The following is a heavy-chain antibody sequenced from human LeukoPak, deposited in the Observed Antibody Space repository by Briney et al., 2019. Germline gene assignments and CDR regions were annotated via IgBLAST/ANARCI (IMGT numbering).Heavy chain of an antibody. J-gene: IGHJ3*02. Sequence: SETLSLTCTVSGGSISSYYWSWIRQPPGKGLEWIGYIYYSGSTNYNPSLKSRVTISVDTSKNQFSLKLSSVTAADAAVYYCASYYDSAAFDIWGQGTMVTVSS. CDR2: IYYSGST. CDR1: GGSISSYY. V-gene: IGHV4-59*12. D-gene: IGHD3-22*01. CDR3: ASYYDSAAFDI.